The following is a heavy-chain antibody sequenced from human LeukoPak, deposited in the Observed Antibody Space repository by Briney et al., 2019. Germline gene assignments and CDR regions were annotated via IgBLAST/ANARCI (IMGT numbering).Heavy chain of an antibody. V-gene: IGHV3-48*03. CDR3: TKGAMDTITADI. Sequence: GGSLRLSCAGSGFTFSYYEMNWLRQAPGKGLEGVSYISSSTTTIHYADSVKGRFTVSRDNAKNSLYLQMNSLTAEDTAFYYCTKGAMDTITADIWGQGTLVTVSS. CDR2: ISSSTTTI. CDR1: GFTFSYYE. D-gene: IGHD5-24*01. J-gene: IGHJ4*02.